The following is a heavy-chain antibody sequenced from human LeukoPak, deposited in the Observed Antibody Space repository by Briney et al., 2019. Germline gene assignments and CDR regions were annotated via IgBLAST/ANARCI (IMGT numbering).Heavy chain of an antibody. Sequence: SETLSLTCAVYGGSFSGYYWSWIRQPPGKGLEWIGEINHSGSTNYNPSLKSRVIISVDTSKNQFSLKLSSVTAADTAVYYCASFPIAYCSSTSCLGTWNDWGQGTLVTVSS. D-gene: IGHD2-2*01. CDR1: GGSFSGYY. CDR3: ASFPIAYCSSTSCLGTWND. J-gene: IGHJ4*02. CDR2: INHSGST. V-gene: IGHV4-34*01.